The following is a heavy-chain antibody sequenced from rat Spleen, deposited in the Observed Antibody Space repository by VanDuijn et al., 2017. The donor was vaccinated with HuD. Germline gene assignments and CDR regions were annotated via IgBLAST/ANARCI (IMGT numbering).Heavy chain of an antibody. CDR1: GFTFSDYY. J-gene: IGHJ2*01. CDR3: AREIRHYFDY. Sequence: EVQLVESDGALVQPGRSLKLSCAASGFTFSDYYMAWVRQAPTKGLEWVATIAYDGSRSYFRDSVKGRFTISRDNAKSTLSLQMDSLRSEDTATYYCAREIRHYFDYWGQGILVTVSS. V-gene: IGHV5-29*01. CDR2: IAYDGSRS.